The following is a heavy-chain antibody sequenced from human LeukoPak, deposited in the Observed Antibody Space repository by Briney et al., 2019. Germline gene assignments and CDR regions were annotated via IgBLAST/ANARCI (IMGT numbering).Heavy chain of an antibody. J-gene: IGHJ4*02. CDR1: GFTFSSYA. V-gene: IGHV3-23*01. CDR3: AKSTSSWERVDY. Sequence: TGGSLRLSCAASGFTFSSYAMSWVRQAPGKGLEWVSSISGNSGRTYYADSVKGRFSISRDNSNNTLYLQMNSLRAEDAAVYCCAKSTSSWERVDYWGRGTLVTVSS. D-gene: IGHD6-13*01. CDR2: ISGNSGRT.